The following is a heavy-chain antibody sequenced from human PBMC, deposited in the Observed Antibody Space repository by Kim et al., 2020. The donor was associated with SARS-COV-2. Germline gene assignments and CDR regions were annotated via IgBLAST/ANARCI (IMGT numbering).Heavy chain of an antibody. Sequence: LKSRVTRSVDTSKSQFSLKLSSVTAADTAVYYCARSARFSHYYYYYGMDVWGQGTTVTVSS. CDR3: ARSARFSHYYYYYGMDV. J-gene: IGHJ6*02. V-gene: IGHV4-34*01. D-gene: IGHD6-6*01.